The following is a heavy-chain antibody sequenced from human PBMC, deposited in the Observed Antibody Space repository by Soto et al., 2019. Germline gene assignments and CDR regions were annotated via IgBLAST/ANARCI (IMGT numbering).Heavy chain of an antibody. CDR2: ISWNGANT. D-gene: IGHD3-16*01. Sequence: GRSLRLSCAASGFRFDDYNMPWVRQAPGKGLEWVSFISWNGANTFYADSVKGRFTISRDSSKKSVSLQINSLRSEDTALYYWARETFSYGFALDVWGQGTGVTVSS. J-gene: IGHJ6*02. CDR1: GFRFDDYN. V-gene: IGHV3-43*01. CDR3: ARETFSYGFALDV.